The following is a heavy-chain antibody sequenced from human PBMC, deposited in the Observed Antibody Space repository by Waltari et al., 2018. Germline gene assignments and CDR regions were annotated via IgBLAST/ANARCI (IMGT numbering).Heavy chain of an antibody. V-gene: IGHV3-48*03. CDR2: ISDSDNSK. J-gene: IGHJ6*02. CDR1: GFSFSSYE. CDR3: VRDGLGSGRTRVDV. D-gene: IGHD2-2*01. Sequence: EAQLVESGGGLVQPGGSLRLSCAASGFSFSSYEVNWVRQAPGKGLEWISYISDSDNSKFYAESVKGRFTVSRDNAKNSLHLEMNSLRAEDTATYYCVRDGLGSGRTRVDVWGQGTTVIVSS.